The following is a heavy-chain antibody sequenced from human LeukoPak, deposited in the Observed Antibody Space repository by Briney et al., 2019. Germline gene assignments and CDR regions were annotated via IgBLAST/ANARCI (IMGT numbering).Heavy chain of an antibody. J-gene: IGHJ6*03. CDR1: GFSLTKDHY. CDR3: VRGTAGAGYYMYI. CDR2: IFRTGHS. Sequence: PSETLSLTCTVSGFSLTKDHYWGWIRQPPGKGLQWIGEIFRTGHSVNNASLKSRVSISIDTSKNHFFLRLSSVAAADTAVYYRVRGTAGAGYYMYIWGKRTTVTVSS. V-gene: IGHV4-38-2*02. D-gene: IGHD6-13*01.